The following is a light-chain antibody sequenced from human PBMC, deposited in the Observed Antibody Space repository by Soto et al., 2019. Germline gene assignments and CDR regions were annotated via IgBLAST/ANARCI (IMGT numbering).Light chain of an antibody. CDR2: AAS. V-gene: IGKV1-33*01. CDR3: QHYDNLPPT. CDR1: QDISNS. Sequence: DIQMTQSPSSLSAFVGDRVTSTCQASQDISNSLNWYQQKPGKAPNLLIYAASSLETGVPSRFSGSGSGTDFTFTISSLQPEDIATYYCQHYDNLPPTFGPGTKVDIK. J-gene: IGKJ3*01.